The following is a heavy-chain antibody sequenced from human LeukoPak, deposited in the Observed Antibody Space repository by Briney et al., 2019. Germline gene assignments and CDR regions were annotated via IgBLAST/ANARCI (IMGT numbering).Heavy chain of an antibody. D-gene: IGHD3-3*01. CDR2: LSGDGGTT. Sequence: GGSLRLSCVASGFTFKTYAMNWVRQAPGRSLEWISALSGDGGTTYYANSVRGRFTISRDNVKNTLYMQMSSLRVEDTAVYYCTSEKKADFWRGYFSFDKLGQGTLVTVSS. CDR1: GFTFKTYA. V-gene: IGHV3-23*01. CDR3: TSEKKADFWRGYFSFDK. J-gene: IGHJ4*02.